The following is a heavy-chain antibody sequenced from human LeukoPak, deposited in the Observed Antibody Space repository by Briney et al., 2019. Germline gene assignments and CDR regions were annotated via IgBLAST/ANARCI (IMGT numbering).Heavy chain of an antibody. Sequence: SEALSLTCTVSGGSVSSYYWSWIRQPPGKGLERIGYIYYSGSTNYNPSLKSRVTISVDTSKNQFSLKLSSVTAADTAVYHCARVNWNYGSSMDVWGQGTTVTVSS. D-gene: IGHD1-7*01. J-gene: IGHJ6*02. V-gene: IGHV4-59*02. CDR3: ARVNWNYGSSMDV. CDR1: GGSVSSYY. CDR2: IYYSGST.